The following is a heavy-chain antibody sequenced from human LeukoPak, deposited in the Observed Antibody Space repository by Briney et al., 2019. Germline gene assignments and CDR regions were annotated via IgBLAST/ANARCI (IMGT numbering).Heavy chain of an antibody. CDR3: ARGNRYCSSTSCLNWFDP. V-gene: IGHV4-4*02. Sequence: PSETLSLTCAVSGGSISSSNWWSWVRQPPGKGLEWIGEIYHSGSTNYNPSLKSRVTISVDKSKNQFSLKLSSVTAADTAVYYCARGNRYCSSTSCLNWFDPWGQGTLVTVSS. D-gene: IGHD2-2*01. CDR1: GGSISSSNW. CDR2: IYHSGST. J-gene: IGHJ5*02.